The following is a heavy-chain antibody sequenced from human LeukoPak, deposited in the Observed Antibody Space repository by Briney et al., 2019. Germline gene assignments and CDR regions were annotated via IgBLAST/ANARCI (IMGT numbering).Heavy chain of an antibody. CDR1: GFTVSSNY. J-gene: IGHJ6*02. CDR3: GAAGSYSPYYGMDV. D-gene: IGHD3-10*01. Sequence: GGSLRLSCPASGFTVSSNYMSWVRQAPGKGLEWVSVIYSGGSTYYADSVKGRFTISRDNSKNTLYLQMNSLRAEDTAVYYCGAAGSYSPYYGMDVWGQGTTVTVSS. CDR2: IYSGGST. V-gene: IGHV3-66*01.